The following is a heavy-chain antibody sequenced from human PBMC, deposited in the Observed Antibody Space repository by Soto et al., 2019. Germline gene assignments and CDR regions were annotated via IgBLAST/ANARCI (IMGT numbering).Heavy chain of an antibody. Sequence: ASVKVSCKASGYTFTSYAMHWVRQAPGQRLEWMGWINAGNGNTKYSQKFQGRVTITRDTSASTAYMELSSLRSEDTAVYYCARDRRVATVHSNIPDPAPLSYWGQGTLVTVSS. D-gene: IGHD5-12*01. CDR1: GYTFTSYA. V-gene: IGHV1-3*01. CDR2: INAGNGNT. J-gene: IGHJ4*02. CDR3: ARDRRVATVHSNIPDPAPLSY.